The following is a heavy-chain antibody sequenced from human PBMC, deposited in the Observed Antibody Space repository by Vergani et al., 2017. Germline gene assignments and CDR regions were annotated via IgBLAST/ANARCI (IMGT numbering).Heavy chain of an antibody. V-gene: IGHV1-69*17. D-gene: IGHD2-15*01. CDR3: ARVNIVVVVAATSPDYYYYGMDV. CDR2: IIPIFGIA. CDR1: GGTFSSYA. J-gene: IGHJ6*02. Sequence: QVQLVQSGAEVKKPGSSVKVSCKASGGTFSSYAISWVRQAPGQGLKWMGGIIPIFGIANYAQKFQGRVTITADKSTSTAYMELSSLRSEDTAVYYCARVNIVVVVAATSPDYYYYGMDVWGQGTTVTVSS.